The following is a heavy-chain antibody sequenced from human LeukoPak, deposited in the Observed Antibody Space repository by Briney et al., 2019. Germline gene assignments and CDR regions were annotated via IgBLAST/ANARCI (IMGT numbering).Heavy chain of an antibody. CDR1: GYTFTSYY. Sequence: ASVKVSCKASGYTFTSYYISWMRQAPGQGLQWMGRISAYNGQTNYAQKVQGRVTMTIDTSTSTVYMELRSLRSDDTAVYYCSWDSGAFEIWGQGTMVTVSS. CDR3: SWDSGAFEI. CDR2: ISAYNGQT. J-gene: IGHJ3*02. V-gene: IGHV1-18*01.